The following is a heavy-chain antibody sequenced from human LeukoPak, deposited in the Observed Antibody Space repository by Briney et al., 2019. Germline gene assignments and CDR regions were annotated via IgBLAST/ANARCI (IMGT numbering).Heavy chain of an antibody. CDR3: ARLWSDDILTGYPLYYMDV. V-gene: IGHV4-30-2*02. D-gene: IGHD3-9*01. J-gene: IGHJ6*03. Sequence: SETLSLTCTVSGGSISSGGYYWSWIRQPPGKGLEWIGYIYHSGSTYYNPSLKSRVTISVDTSKNQFSLKLSSVTAADTAVYYCARLWSDDILTGYPLYYMDVWGKGTTVTVSS. CDR2: IYHSGST. CDR1: GGSISSGGYY.